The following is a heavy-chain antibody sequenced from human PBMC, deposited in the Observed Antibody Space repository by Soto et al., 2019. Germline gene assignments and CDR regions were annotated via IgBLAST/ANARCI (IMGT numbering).Heavy chain of an antibody. D-gene: IGHD7-27*01. V-gene: IGHV1-8*02. J-gene: IGHJ4*02. Sequence: ASVKVSCKASGYTFTTYDVNWMRQATGQGPEWMGWMNPNNGDTGYAQKFQGRVTLTRDTSMNTAYMELSSLTYEDTAVYYCARNRRETGDFDYWGQGTLVTVSS. CDR1: GYTFTTYD. CDR2: MNPNNGDT. CDR3: ARNRRETGDFDY.